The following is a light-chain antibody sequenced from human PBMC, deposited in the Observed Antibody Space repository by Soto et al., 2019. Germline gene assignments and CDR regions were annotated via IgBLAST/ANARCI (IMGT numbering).Light chain of an antibody. J-gene: IGKJ4*01. Sequence: EIVLTQSPATLSLSPGERATLSCGASQSVSSSYLAWYQQKPGLAPRLLIYDASSRATGIPDRFSGSGSGTDFTLTISRLEPEDFAVYHCQQYGSSRLTFGGGTKVEIK. CDR1: QSVSSSY. CDR3: QQYGSSRLT. CDR2: DAS. V-gene: IGKV3D-20*01.